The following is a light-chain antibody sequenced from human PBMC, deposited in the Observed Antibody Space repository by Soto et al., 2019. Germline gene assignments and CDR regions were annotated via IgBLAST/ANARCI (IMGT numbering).Light chain of an antibody. CDR3: QSYDRSLQWV. Sequence: QSVLTQPPSVSGAPGQRVTISCTGSSSNIGAGYDVQWYQQLPGTAPKLLIYGNNNRPSGVPDRFSGSKSGTSASLAITGLQAEDEADYYCQSYDRSLQWVFGGGTQLTVL. J-gene: IGLJ3*02. CDR2: GNN. V-gene: IGLV1-40*01. CDR1: SSNIGAGYD.